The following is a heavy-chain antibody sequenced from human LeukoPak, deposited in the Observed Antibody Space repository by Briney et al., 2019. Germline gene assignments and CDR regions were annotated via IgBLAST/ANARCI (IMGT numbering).Heavy chain of an antibody. D-gene: IGHD3-22*01. CDR2: INFDGSST. V-gene: IGHV3-74*01. Sequence: PGGSLRLSCAGSVFTFSSSWMHWVRQAPGKGLVWVSRINFDGSSTSYADSVKGRFTISRDNTKNTLYLQMNSLRAEDTAVYYCARGLNYDDISGYHEYYYYYYMDVWGKGTTVTVSS. J-gene: IGHJ6*03. CDR3: ARGLNYDDISGYHEYYYYYYMDV. CDR1: VFTFSSSW.